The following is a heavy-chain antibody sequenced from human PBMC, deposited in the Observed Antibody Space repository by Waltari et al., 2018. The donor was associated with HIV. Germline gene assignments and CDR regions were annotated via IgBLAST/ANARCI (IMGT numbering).Heavy chain of an antibody. V-gene: IGHV3-49*03. D-gene: IGHD2-2*01. CDR1: GFTFGDFA. CDR2: IRSKASGGTT. CDR3: TRVNIVVVPAPLWYGMDV. J-gene: IGHJ6*02. Sequence: EVRLVESGGRMVQPGRSLRLSCTASGFTFGDFAMTWFRQAPGKGLEWVGFIRSKASGGTTEYAASVKDRFSISRDDSKSIAYLQMNVLKTEDTAIYYCTRVNIVVVPAPLWYGMDVWGQGTTVTVSS.